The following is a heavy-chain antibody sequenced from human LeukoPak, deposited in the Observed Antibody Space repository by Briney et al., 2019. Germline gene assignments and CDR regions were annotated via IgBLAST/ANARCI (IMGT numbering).Heavy chain of an antibody. D-gene: IGHD2-8*01. V-gene: IGHV1-18*01. J-gene: IGHJ5*02. CDR2: IRAYNGNT. Sequence: GASVKVSCKASGSTFINYGLTWVRQAPGQGLEWMGWIRAYNGNTNYAQKLQGRVTMTTDTSTTTAYMELTSLRSDDTAVYYCARLGYCTNGVCYRKHNRLDPWGQGTLVTVSP. CDR3: ARLGYCTNGVCYRKHNRLDP. CDR1: GSTFINYG.